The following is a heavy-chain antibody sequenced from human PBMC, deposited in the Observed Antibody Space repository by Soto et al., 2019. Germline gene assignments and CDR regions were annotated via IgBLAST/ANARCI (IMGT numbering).Heavy chain of an antibody. CDR2: IYADSGT. CDR1: GFTVSSSY. D-gene: IGHD1-26*01. CDR3: ASSSKALGRGVYVGSPDY. J-gene: IGHJ4*02. V-gene: IGHV3-53*02. Sequence: EVQLVETGGGLIQPGGSLRLSCAVSGFTVSSSYMSWVRQTPQKGLEWISIIYADSGTFYADSVKGRFTISRDNPKNILYLQMNRLRAEDTAVYYCASSSKALGRGVYVGSPDYWGPGTLVTVSS.